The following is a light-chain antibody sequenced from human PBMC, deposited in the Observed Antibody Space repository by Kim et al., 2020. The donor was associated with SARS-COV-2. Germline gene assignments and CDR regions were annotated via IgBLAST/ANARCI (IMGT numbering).Light chain of an antibody. CDR2: EVT. J-gene: IGLJ2*01. CDR3: SSYAGRDTLL. Sequence: GQSVTITCTGSSSDIGGYHYVSWYQQHPGKAPTLIIYEVTKRPSGVPDRFSASKSGNTASLTVSGLQAEDEAAYFCSSYAGRDTLLFGGGTQLTVL. V-gene: IGLV2-8*01. CDR1: SSDIGGYHY.